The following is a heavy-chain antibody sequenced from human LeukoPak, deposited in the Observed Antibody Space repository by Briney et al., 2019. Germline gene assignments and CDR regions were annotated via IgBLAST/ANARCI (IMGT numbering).Heavy chain of an antibody. CDR3: ARSRGLYYYDSSGYYHGYYFDY. J-gene: IGHJ4*02. D-gene: IGHD3-22*01. CDR2: IYYSGST. Sequence: PSETLSLTCTVSGGSISSYYWSWIRQPPGKGLEWIGYIYYSGSTNYNPSLKSRVTISVDTSKNQFFLKLSSVTAADTAVYYCARSRGLYYYDSSGYYHGYYFDYWGQGTLVTVSS. CDR1: GGSISSYY. V-gene: IGHV4-59*01.